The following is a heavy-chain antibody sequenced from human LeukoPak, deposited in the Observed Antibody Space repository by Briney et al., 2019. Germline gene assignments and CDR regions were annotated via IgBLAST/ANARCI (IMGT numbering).Heavy chain of an antibody. Sequence: GGSLTLSCAASGFTFSSYSMSWVRQAPGKGLEWVSAISGSGGSTYYADSVKGRFTISRDNSKNTLYLQMNSLRAEDTAVYYCAKGTGMATISFDYWGQGTLVTVSS. D-gene: IGHD5-24*01. CDR3: AKGTGMATISFDY. J-gene: IGHJ4*02. CDR1: GFTFSSYS. V-gene: IGHV3-23*01. CDR2: ISGSGGST.